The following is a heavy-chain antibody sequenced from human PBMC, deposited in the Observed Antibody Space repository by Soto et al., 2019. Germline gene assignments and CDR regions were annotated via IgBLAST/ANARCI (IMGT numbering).Heavy chain of an antibody. Sequence: ASVKVSCKASGYTFTSYYMHWVRQAPGQGLEWMGITNPSGGSTSYAQKFQGRVTMTRDTSTSTVYMELSSLRSEDTAVYYCARAGPGIAVAPDYYMDVWGKGTTVTVSS. J-gene: IGHJ6*03. CDR2: TNPSGGST. V-gene: IGHV1-46*03. CDR3: ARAGPGIAVAPDYYMDV. CDR1: GYTFTSYY. D-gene: IGHD6-19*01.